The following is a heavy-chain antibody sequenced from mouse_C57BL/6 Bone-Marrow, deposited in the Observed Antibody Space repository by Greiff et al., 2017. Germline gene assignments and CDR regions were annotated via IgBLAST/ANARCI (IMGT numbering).Heavy chain of an antibody. Sequence: EVKLVESGGGLVKPGGSLKLSCAASGFTFSDYGMHWVRQAPGKGLEWVAYISRGSSTIYYADTVKGRFTIARDNAKSMLFLQMTSLRSEDTAMYYCGRGFAYWGQGTLVTVSA. J-gene: IGHJ3*01. CDR1: GFTFSDYG. CDR3: GRGFAY. CDR2: ISRGSSTI. V-gene: IGHV5-17*01.